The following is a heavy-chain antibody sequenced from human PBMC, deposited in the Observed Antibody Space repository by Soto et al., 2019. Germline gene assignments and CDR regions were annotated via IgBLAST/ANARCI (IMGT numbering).Heavy chain of an antibody. D-gene: IGHD1-1*01. Sequence: PSETLSLTCSVSGGSMSKFYWSWIRKTAGKGLEWMGRVYATGTSDYNPSLRSRIAMSVDISKKTFSLRLRSVTAADTGVYYCVRDGSTTLRECFDPWGQGILVTVSS. CDR3: VRDGSTTLRECFDP. V-gene: IGHV4-4*07. CDR1: GGSMSKFY. CDR2: VYATGTS. J-gene: IGHJ5*02.